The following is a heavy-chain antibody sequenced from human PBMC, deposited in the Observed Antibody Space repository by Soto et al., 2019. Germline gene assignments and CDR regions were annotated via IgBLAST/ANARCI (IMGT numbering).Heavy chain of an antibody. J-gene: IGHJ6*02. Sequence: PGGSLRLSCAASGFTFSNLAMSWVRQAPGKGLEWVSAISGSGGSTYYADSVKGRFTISRDNSKNTLYLQMNSLRAEATAVYYCAVRYCSSTSCYADYYYYGMDVWGQGTTVTVSS. V-gene: IGHV3-23*01. CDR1: GFTFSNLA. CDR3: AVRYCSSTSCYADYYYYGMDV. CDR2: ISGSGGST. D-gene: IGHD2-2*01.